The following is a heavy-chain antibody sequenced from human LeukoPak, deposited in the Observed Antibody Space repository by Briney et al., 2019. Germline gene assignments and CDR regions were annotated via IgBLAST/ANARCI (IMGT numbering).Heavy chain of an antibody. J-gene: IGHJ4*02. D-gene: IGHD1-1*01. Sequence: ASVKVSCKXSGYIFNKYGITWVRQSPGQGLEWMGWISSYNGDTSYSQKFQGRVTMTTETSTTTTYVELRSLRSDDTAVYYCGRYFHDDRGFPNYSFDFWGQGTLVAVSS. CDR2: ISSYNGDT. CDR1: GYIFNKYG. V-gene: IGHV1-18*01. CDR3: GRYFHDDRGFPNYSFDF.